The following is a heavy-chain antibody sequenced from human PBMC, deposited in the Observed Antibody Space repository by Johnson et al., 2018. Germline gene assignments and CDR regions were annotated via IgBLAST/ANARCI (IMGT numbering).Heavy chain of an antibody. CDR3: VRGLVRPFYYMDV. Sequence: VQLVESGGGLIRPGGSLRLSCAASGFIVTSNYVNWVRQAPGKGLEWASVIYSGGGTDYAGSVKGRFTNSRDITKNTVYLQMNSLRGDEPAVYYGVRGLVRPFYYMDVWGKGTTVTVS. V-gene: IGHV3-53*01. J-gene: IGHJ6*03. CDR2: IYSGGGT. D-gene: IGHD3-10*01. CDR1: GFIVTSNY.